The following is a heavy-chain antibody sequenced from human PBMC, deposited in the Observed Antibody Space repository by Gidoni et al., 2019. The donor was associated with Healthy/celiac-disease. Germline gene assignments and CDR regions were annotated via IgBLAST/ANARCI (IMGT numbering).Heavy chain of an antibody. Sequence: QVQLVQSGAEVQQPGASVKVSCKASGYTFTSYGISWVRQAPGQGLEWMGWISAYNGNTNYAQKRQGRGTMTTDTSTSTADMELRSLRSDDTAVYYCAREGYYDSSGGAFDIWGQGTMVTVSS. D-gene: IGHD3-22*01. J-gene: IGHJ3*02. CDR2: ISAYNGNT. V-gene: IGHV1-18*01. CDR1: GYTFTSYG. CDR3: AREGYYDSSGGAFDI.